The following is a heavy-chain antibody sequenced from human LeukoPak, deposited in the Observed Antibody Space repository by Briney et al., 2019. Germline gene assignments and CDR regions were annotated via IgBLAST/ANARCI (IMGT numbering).Heavy chain of an antibody. V-gene: IGHV3-30*18. D-gene: IGHD5/OR15-5a*01. Sequence: GGSLRLSCAASGFTFSSYGMHWVRQAPGKGLEWVAVISYDGSNKYYADSVKGRFTISRDNSKNTLYLQMNSLRAEDTAVYYCAKDLPLAPTYYYYGMDVWGQGTTVTVSS. CDR1: GFTFSSYG. CDR3: AKDLPLAPTYYYYGMDV. J-gene: IGHJ6*02. CDR2: ISYDGSNK.